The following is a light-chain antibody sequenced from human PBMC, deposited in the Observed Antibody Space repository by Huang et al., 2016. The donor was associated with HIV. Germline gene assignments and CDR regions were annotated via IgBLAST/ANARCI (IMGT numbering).Light chain of an antibody. CDR3: QQRSNWPPYT. J-gene: IGKJ2*01. V-gene: IGKV3-11*01. CDR1: QGINRY. Sequence: EIVLTQSPATLSLSPGERATLSCRASQGINRYLKWYQQNPGQAPRLLLYDASNRATGIPARFSGSGSGTDFSLTISSLEPEDFAVYYCQQRSNWPPYTFGQGTKVEIK. CDR2: DAS.